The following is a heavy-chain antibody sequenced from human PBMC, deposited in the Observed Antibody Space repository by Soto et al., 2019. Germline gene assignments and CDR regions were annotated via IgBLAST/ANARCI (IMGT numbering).Heavy chain of an antibody. CDR1: GGSISSGGYS. CDR3: AAGGGLPRYY. V-gene: IGHV4-30-2*01. D-gene: IGHD5-12*01. CDR2: IYHSGST. J-gene: IGHJ4*02. Sequence: QLQLQESGSGLVKPSQTLSLTCAVSGGSISSGGYSWSWIRQPPGKGLEWIGYIYHSGSTYYNPSLKSRVTISADGSKNKFSLKLSSVTAADTAVYYCAAGGGLPRYYWGQGTLVTVSS.